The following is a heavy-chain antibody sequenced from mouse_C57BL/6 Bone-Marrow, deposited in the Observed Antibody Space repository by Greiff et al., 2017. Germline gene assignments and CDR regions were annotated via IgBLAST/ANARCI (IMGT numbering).Heavy chain of an antibody. CDR2: IDPSDSYT. V-gene: IGHV1-59*01. Sequence: VQLQQPGAELVRPGTSVKLSCKASGYTFTSYWMHWVKQRPGQGLEWIVVIDPSDSYTNYNQKFKGKATLTVDTSSSTAYMQLSSLTSEDSAVYYCAREGYYDWFAYWGQGTLVTVSA. CDR1: GYTFTSYW. D-gene: IGHD1-1*01. CDR3: AREGYYDWFAY. J-gene: IGHJ3*01.